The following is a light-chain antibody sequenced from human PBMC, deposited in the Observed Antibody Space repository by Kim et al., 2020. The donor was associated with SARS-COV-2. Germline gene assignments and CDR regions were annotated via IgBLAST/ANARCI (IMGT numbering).Light chain of an antibody. Sequence: PGHRVTISCSGSSSNIGSNTVNWYQQLPGTAPKLLIYSNNQRPSGVPDRFSGSKSGTSASLAISGLQSEDEADYYCAAWDDSLNYVFGTGTKVTVL. CDR1: SSNIGSNT. V-gene: IGLV1-44*01. CDR3: AAWDDSLNYV. CDR2: SNN. J-gene: IGLJ1*01.